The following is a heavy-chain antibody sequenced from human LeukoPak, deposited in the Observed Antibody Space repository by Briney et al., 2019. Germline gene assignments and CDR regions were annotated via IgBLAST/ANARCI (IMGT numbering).Heavy chain of an antibody. V-gene: IGHV1-8*03. Sequence: ASVKVSCKASGYTFINYNINWVRQATGQGLEWMGWVNPRSGNAGYLQKFQGRLTITRDTSIDTAYMDLSSLSSEDTAVYYCVRGVLLGYCTYGVCYPPYYFDYWGQGTLVTASS. CDR2: VNPRSGNA. J-gene: IGHJ4*02. CDR3: VRGVLLGYCTYGVCYPPYYFDY. D-gene: IGHD2-8*01. CDR1: GYTFINYN.